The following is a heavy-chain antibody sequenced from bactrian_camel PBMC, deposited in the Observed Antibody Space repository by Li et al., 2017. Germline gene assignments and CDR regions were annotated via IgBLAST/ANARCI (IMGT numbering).Heavy chain of an antibody. V-gene: IGHV3S53*01. Sequence: HVQLVESGGGSVQAGGSLRLSCAASGRTYSKWCMGWFRQAPGKEREGVATVDSSGNANYAESVKGRFTIIMNNAQNTVWLQMNSLLPEDTAMYYCAADPLVVRFRLLNVDEWDYWGQGTQVTVS. CDR1: GRTYSKWC. CDR3: AADPLVVRFRLLNVDEWDY. D-gene: IGHD3*01. J-gene: IGHJ4*01. CDR2: VDSSGNA.